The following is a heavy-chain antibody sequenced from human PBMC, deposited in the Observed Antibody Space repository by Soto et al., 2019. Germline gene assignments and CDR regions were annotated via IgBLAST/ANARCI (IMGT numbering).Heavy chain of an antibody. D-gene: IGHD6-13*01. CDR2: ISGSGGST. CDR3: AKDPTGRNYGRTAAGIGTEFDY. J-gene: IGHJ4*02. V-gene: IGHV3-23*01. Sequence: GGSLRLSCAASGFTFGSYAMSWFRQAPGKGLEWVSAISGSGGSTYYADSVKGRFTISRDNSKNTLYLQMNSLRAEDTAVYYCAKDPTGRNYGRTAAGIGTEFDYWGQGTLVTVSS. CDR1: GFTFGSYA.